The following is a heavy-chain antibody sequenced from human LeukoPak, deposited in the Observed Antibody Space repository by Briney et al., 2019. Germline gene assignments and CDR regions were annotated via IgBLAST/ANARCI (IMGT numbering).Heavy chain of an antibody. CDR3: AREPDYVWGSYRLFDY. J-gene: IGHJ4*02. Sequence: GGSLRLSCAASGFTFSSYAMHWVRQAPGKGLEWVAVISYDGSNKYYADSVKGRFTISRDNAKNSLYLQMNSLRAEDTAVYYCAREPDYVWGSYRLFDYWGQGTLVTVSS. D-gene: IGHD3-16*02. CDR1: GFTFSSYA. CDR2: ISYDGSNK. V-gene: IGHV3-30*04.